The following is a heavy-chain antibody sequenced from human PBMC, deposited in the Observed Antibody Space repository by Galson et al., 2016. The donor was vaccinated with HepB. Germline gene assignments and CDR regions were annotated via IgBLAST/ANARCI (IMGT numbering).Heavy chain of an antibody. J-gene: IGHJ4*02. Sequence: QSGAEVKKPGESLRISCKGSGSSFTTYWITWVRQMPGKGLEWMGRIDPRDSYTNSSPAFQGHVTISADESINTVYLQWRSLKAPDTAMYYCARHLTGDLDYWGQGTLVTVSS. D-gene: IGHD7-27*01. V-gene: IGHV5-10-1*01. CDR3: ARHLTGDLDY. CDR1: GSSFTTYW. CDR2: IDPRDSYT.